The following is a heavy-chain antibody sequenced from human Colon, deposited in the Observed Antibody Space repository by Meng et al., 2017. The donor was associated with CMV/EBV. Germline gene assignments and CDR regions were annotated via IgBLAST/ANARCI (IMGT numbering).Heavy chain of an antibody. D-gene: IGHD1-26*01. J-gene: IGHJ4*02. V-gene: IGHV3-11*04. Sequence: GGSLRLSCTASRFIFSDFYMAWIRQAPGKGLEWISYISNTGYTKFYADSVKGRFTISRDNAGNSLYLQMNSLSADDTALYYCARGGKHRGSFLGNDYFDSWGQGTLVTVSS. CDR2: ISNTGYTK. CDR1: RFIFSDFY. CDR3: ARGGKHRGSFLGNDYFDS.